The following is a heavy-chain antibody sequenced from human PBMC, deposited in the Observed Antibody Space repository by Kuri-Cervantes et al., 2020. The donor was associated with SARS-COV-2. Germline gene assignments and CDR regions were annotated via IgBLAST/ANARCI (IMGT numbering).Heavy chain of an antibody. CDR1: GYTFTGYY. Sequence: AAVKVSCKASGYTFTGYYMHWVRQAPGQGLEWMGWINPNSGGTNYAQKFQGWVTMTTDTSTSTAYMELRSLTSDDTAVYYCVRNMYYDFWSAYGDWGQGTLVTVSS. CDR2: INPNSGGT. V-gene: IGHV1-2*04. J-gene: IGHJ4*02. CDR3: VRNMYYDFWSAYGD. D-gene: IGHD3-3*01.